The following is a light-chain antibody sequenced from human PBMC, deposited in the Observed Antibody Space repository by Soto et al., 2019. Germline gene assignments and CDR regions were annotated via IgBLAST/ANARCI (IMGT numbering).Light chain of an antibody. J-gene: IGKJ1*01. CDR1: QSISGS. Sequence: DIQMTQSPSTLSASVGDRVTITCRASQSISGSLAWYQQKPGKAPKLLSYEASNLKSGVPSRFSGSGSGTEYTPTISSLQHDVSANYYCQQYSGFWTCGQGTRVEIK. CDR2: EAS. V-gene: IGKV1-5*03. CDR3: QQYSGFWT.